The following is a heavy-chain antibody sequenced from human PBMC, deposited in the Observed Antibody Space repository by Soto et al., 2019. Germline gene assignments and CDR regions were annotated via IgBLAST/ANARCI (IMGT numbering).Heavy chain of an antibody. V-gene: IGHV3-33*01. Sequence: GGSLRLSCAASGFTFSSYGMHWVRQAPGKGLEWVAVIWYDGSNKYYADSVKGRFTISRDNSKNTLYLQMNSLSAEDTAVYYCARVSGYDQNWFDPWGQGTLVTVSS. J-gene: IGHJ5*02. D-gene: IGHD5-12*01. CDR1: GFTFSSYG. CDR3: ARVSGYDQNWFDP. CDR2: IWYDGSNK.